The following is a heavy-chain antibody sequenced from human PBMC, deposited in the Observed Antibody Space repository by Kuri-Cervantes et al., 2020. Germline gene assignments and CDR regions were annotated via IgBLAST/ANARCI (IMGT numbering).Heavy chain of an antibody. V-gene: IGHV3-30*19. Sequence: GESLKISCAASGFTFSSYGMHWVRQAPGKGLEWVAVISYDGSNKYYADSVKGRFTISRDNSKNTLYLQMNSLRAEDTAVYYCARKSAEHPRDLYYDILTGPTGYYYGMDVWGQGTTVTVSS. J-gene: IGHJ6*02. D-gene: IGHD3-9*01. CDR2: ISYDGSNK. CDR3: ARKSAEHPRDLYYDILTGPTGYYYGMDV. CDR1: GFTFSSYG.